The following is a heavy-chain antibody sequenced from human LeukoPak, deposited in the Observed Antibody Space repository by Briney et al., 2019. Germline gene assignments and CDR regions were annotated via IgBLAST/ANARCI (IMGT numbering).Heavy chain of an antibody. Sequence: QSGGSLRLSCAASGFTFSSYAMSWVRQAPGTGLEWVSAISGSGGSAYYADSVKGRFTISRDNSKNTLYLQMNSLRAEDTAVYYCAKLPSYYDILTGSFDYWGQGTLVTVSS. CDR3: AKLPSYYDILTGSFDY. J-gene: IGHJ4*02. V-gene: IGHV3-23*01. CDR1: GFTFSSYA. CDR2: ISGSGGSA. D-gene: IGHD3-9*01.